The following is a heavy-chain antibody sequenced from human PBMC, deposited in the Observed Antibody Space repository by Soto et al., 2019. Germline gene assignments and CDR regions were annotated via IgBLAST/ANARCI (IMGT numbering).Heavy chain of an antibody. J-gene: IGHJ1*01. Sequence: QVQLVESGGGVVQPGRSLRLSCAASGFNFNSYGMNWVRQTPGKGLEWVAVIWYDGSNKYYADSVKGRFTISRDNSKNTLYLQMNSLRAEDTAVYYCARNGEMATSFQHWGQGTLVTVSS. CDR2: IWYDGSNK. V-gene: IGHV3-33*01. D-gene: IGHD5-12*01. CDR1: GFNFNSYG. CDR3: ARNGEMATSFQH.